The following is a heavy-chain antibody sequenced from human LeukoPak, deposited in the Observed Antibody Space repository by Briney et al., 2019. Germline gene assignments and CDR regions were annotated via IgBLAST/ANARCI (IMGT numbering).Heavy chain of an antibody. CDR1: GFTFRDYA. V-gene: IGHV3-49*03. J-gene: IGHJ5*02. D-gene: IGHD2-2*01. Sequence: GGSLRLSCTTSGFTFRDYAMSWFRQAPGKGLEWVGFSRGKVYSGTSAYAASVKDRFTISRDDSKCIVYLQMTSLKIEDTAAYYCTRGSYCSRSTCYRTPNWFAPWGQGTLFTVSS. CDR2: SRGKVYSGTS. CDR3: TRGSYCSRSTCYRTPNWFAP.